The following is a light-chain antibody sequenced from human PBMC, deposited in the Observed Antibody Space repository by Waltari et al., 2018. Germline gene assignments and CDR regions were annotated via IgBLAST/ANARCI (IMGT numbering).Light chain of an antibody. CDR1: SSDVGRSTY. CDR2: DVT. CDR3: ASYKPGSTLV. V-gene: IGLV2-14*01. J-gene: IGLJ3*02. Sequence: QSALTQPASVSGSPGQSITISCTGSSSDVGRSTYVSWYQQFPDRAPKLIIYDVTNRPARVSNRFSGSKSGNTASLTISGLQPEDEAEYYCASYKPGSTLVFGGGTKLTVL.